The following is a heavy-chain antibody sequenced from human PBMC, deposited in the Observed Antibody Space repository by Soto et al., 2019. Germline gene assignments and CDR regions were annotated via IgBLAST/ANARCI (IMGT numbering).Heavy chain of an antibody. D-gene: IGHD3-16*01. J-gene: IGHJ6*02. Sequence: SETLSLTCTVSGGSISSGGYYWSWIRQHPGKGLEWIGYIYYSGSTHYNPSLKSRVTISVDTSKNQFSLKLSSVTAADTAVYYCARVDGAPYYYYGMDVWGQGTTVTVSS. V-gene: IGHV4-31*03. CDR1: GGSISSGGYY. CDR2: IYYSGST. CDR3: ARVDGAPYYYYGMDV.